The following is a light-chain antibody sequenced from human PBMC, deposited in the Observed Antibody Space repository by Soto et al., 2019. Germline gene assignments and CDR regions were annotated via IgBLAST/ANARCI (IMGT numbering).Light chain of an antibody. V-gene: IGLV1-40*01. CDR3: QSYDSSLSGSGV. J-gene: IGLJ1*01. CDR2: GNS. Sequence: QAVLTQPPSVSGAPGQRVTISCTGSSSNIGAGYDVHWYQQLPGTAPKLLIYGNSNRPSGYPDRFSGSKSGTSASLAITGLQAEDEADYYCQSYDSSLSGSGVFGTGTRSPS. CDR1: SSNIGAGYD.